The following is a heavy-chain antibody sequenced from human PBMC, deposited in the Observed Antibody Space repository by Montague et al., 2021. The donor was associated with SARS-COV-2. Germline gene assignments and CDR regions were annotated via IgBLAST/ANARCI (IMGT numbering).Heavy chain of an antibody. CDR1: GFTVSSNY. Sequence: SLRLSCAASGFTVSSNYMTWVRQAPGKGLEWVSVIYSGGSTYYADSVKGRFTISGDNSKNTLYLQLNSLRAEDTAVYYCARVGRDSAILPIAIHYGMDVWGQGTTVTVSS. J-gene: IGHJ6*02. CDR3: ARVGRDSAILPIAIHYGMDV. V-gene: IGHV3-53*01. D-gene: IGHD2-2*01. CDR2: IYSGGST.